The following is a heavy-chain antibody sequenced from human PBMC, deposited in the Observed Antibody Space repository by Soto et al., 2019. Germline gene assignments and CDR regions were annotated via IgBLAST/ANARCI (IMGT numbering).Heavy chain of an antibody. CDR3: ARSERGYSYGYSD. CDR2: IYSGGST. CDR1: GFTVSSNY. J-gene: IGHJ4*02. Sequence: GGSLRLSCAASGFTVSSNYMSWVRQAPGKGLEWVSVIYSGGSTYYADSVKGRFTISRDNSKNTLYLQMNSLRAEDTAVYYCARSERGYSYGYSDWGQGXLVTVSS. V-gene: IGHV3-53*01. D-gene: IGHD5-18*01.